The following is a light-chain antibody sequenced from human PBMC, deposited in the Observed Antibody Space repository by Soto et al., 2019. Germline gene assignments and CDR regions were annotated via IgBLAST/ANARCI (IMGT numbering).Light chain of an antibody. CDR2: DAS. CDR1: QSVSTY. V-gene: IGKV3-11*01. J-gene: IGKJ4*02. Sequence: EIVLTQSPATLYLSPGERATLSCRASQSVSTYLAWYQQKPGQAPRLLIYDASNRATGIPARFSGSGSGTDFTLTISSLEPEDFLVYYCQRITFGGGTKVEIK. CDR3: QRIT.